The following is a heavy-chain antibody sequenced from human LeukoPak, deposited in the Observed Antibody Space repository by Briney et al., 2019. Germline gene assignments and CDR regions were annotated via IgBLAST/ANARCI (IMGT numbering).Heavy chain of an antibody. J-gene: IGHJ6*02. D-gene: IGHD3-10*01. CDR2: INHSGST. CDR1: GGSFSGYY. V-gene: IGHV4-34*01. CDR3: ARGPYYGSGSYYIGASTIRSPYYYYGMDV. Sequence: SETLSLTCAVYGGSFSGYYWSWIRQPPGKGLEWIGEINHSGSTNYNPSLKSRVTISVDTSKNQFSLKLSSVTAADTAVYYCARGPYYGSGSYYIGASTIRSPYYYYGMDVWGQGTTVTVSS.